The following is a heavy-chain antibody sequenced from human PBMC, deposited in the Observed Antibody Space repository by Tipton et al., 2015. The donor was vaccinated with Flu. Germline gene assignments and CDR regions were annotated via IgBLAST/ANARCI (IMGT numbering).Heavy chain of an antibody. J-gene: IGHJ4*02. Sequence: QVQLVQSGGGLVKPGGYLRLSCAASGFTFSDDYMSWIRQAPGKGLEWVSHISSSGDTINYADSVKGRFTISRDNAKKSLYLQMNSLRAEDTAVYYCARGFIRLCDYWGQGTLVTVSS. CDR2: ISSSGDTI. CDR3: ARGFIRLCDY. CDR1: GFTFSDDY. D-gene: IGHD3-16*01. V-gene: IGHV3-11*04.